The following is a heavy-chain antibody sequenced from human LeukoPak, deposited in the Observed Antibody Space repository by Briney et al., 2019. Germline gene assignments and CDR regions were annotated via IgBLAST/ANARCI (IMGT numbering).Heavy chain of an antibody. CDR1: GFTFSSYS. CDR2: ISSSGSYI. V-gene: IGHV3-21*01. CDR3: ARDCLVVPAAMWWFDP. D-gene: IGHD2-2*01. Sequence: PGGSLRLSCAASGFTFSSYSMNWVRQAPGKGLEWVSSISSSGSYIYYADSLKGRFTISRDNAKNSLYLQMNSLRAEDTAVYYGARDCLVVPAAMWWFDPWGQGTLVTVSS. J-gene: IGHJ5*02.